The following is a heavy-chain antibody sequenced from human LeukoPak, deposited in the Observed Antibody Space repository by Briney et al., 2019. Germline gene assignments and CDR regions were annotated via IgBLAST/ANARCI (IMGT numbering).Heavy chain of an antibody. CDR2: ISGSDGST. CDR3: AKDLLSVYSSGWYY. J-gene: IGHJ4*02. D-gene: IGHD6-19*01. CDR1: GFTFSSYA. V-gene: IGHV3-23*01. Sequence: GGSLRLSCAASGFTFSSYAMSWVRQAPGKGLEWVSAISGSDGSTYYADSVKGRFTISRDNSKNTLYLQMNSLRAEDTAVYYCAKDLLSVYSSGWYYWGQGTLVTVSS.